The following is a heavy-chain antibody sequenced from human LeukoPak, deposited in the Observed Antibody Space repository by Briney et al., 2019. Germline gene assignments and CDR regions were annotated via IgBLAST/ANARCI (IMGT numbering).Heavy chain of an antibody. J-gene: IGHJ3*02. D-gene: IGHD3-9*01. V-gene: IGHV4-59*08. Sequence: SETLSLTCTVSGGSISSYYWSWIRQPPGKGLEWIGYIYYSGSTNYNPSLKSRVTISVDTSKNQFSLKLSSVTAADTAVYYCARLTSHYDILTGYYNDAFDIWGQGTMVTVSS. CDR1: GGSISSYY. CDR2: IYYSGST. CDR3: ARLTSHYDILTGYYNDAFDI.